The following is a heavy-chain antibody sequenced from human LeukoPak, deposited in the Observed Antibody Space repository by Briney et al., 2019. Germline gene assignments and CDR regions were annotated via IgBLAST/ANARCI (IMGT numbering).Heavy chain of an antibody. CDR3: ASGGRGTYYGSGSYVDF. V-gene: IGHV3-48*01. D-gene: IGHD3-10*01. J-gene: IGHJ4*02. Sequence: TGGSLRLSCAASGLTISSYSMNWVRQAPGKGVQWVSYISSSSSTIYYADSVKGRFTISRDNAKNSLYLQMNSLRAEDTAVYYCASGGRGTYYGSGSYVDFWGQGTLVTVSS. CDR1: GLTISSYS. CDR2: ISSSSSTI.